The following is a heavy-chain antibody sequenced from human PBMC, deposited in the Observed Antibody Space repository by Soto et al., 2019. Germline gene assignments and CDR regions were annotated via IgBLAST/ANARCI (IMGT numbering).Heavy chain of an antibody. CDR1: GFTFSSYA. J-gene: IGHJ4*02. Sequence: EVQLLESGGGLVQPGGSLRLSCVASGFTFSSYAMSWVRQAPGKGLEWVSGISGSGGSTYYADSVKGRFTISRDNSKNTLYVQMNSLRAEDTAVYYCAKAPRSSWHAGSGPDYWGQGTLVTVSS. D-gene: IGHD6-13*01. CDR3: AKAPRSSWHAGSGPDY. CDR2: ISGSGGST. V-gene: IGHV3-23*01.